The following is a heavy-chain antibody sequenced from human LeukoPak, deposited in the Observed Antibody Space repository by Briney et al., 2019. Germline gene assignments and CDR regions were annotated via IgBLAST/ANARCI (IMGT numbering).Heavy chain of an antibody. J-gene: IGHJ4*02. CDR2: ISSFSGTI. V-gene: IGHV3-48*01. Sequence: HPGGSLRLSCAASGFTFSSYSMNWVRQAPGKGLEWVSYISSFSGTINYADSVKGRFTISRDNAKNSLYLQMNSLRAEDTAVYYCANLYSPIDYWGQGTLVTVSS. CDR1: GFTFSSYS. D-gene: IGHD6-13*01. CDR3: ANLYSPIDY.